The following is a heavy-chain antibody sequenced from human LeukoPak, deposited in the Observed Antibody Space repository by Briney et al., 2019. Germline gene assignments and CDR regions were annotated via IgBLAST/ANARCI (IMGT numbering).Heavy chain of an antibody. V-gene: IGHV3-30*03. CDR3: ARGARYCSGGSCYPGAFDY. CDR1: GFTFSNAW. J-gene: IGHJ4*02. Sequence: GGSLRLSCAASGFTFSNAWMSWVRQAPGKGLEWVAVISYDGSNKYYADSVKGRFTISRDNSKNTLYLQMNSLRAEDTAVYYCARGARYCSGGSCYPGAFDYWGQGTLVTVSS. D-gene: IGHD2-15*01. CDR2: ISYDGSNK.